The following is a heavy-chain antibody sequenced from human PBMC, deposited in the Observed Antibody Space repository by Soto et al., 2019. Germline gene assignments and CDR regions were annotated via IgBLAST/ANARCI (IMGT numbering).Heavy chain of an antibody. CDR3: AHRTTPLTWWFDP. D-gene: IGHD1-1*01. CDR2: IYWDDDK. V-gene: IGHV2-5*02. CDR1: GVSLTTSGVG. Sequence: QITFKESGPTLVKPTQTLTLTCTFAGVSLTTSGVGVGWIRQPPGKPLEGLALIYWDDDKRYSPSLKIRLTLTMATSNNQGALTMTNMDPADTATYFCAHRTTPLTWWFDPWGQGTLVTVSS. J-gene: IGHJ5*02.